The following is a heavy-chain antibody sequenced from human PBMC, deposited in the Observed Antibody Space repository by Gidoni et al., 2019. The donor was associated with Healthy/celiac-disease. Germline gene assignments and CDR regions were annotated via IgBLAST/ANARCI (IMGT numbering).Heavy chain of an antibody. D-gene: IGHD5-12*01. V-gene: IGHV1-2*04. Sequence: QVQLVQSGAEVKKPGASVKVYCNASGSPLTGYYMHWVRQAPGQGPEWMGWINPNRGGTNYAQKFQGWVTMTRDTSISTAYMELSRLRSDDTAVYYCARGTSGYDTALFDHWGQGTLVTVSS. CDR3: ARGTSGYDTALFDH. J-gene: IGHJ5*02. CDR1: GSPLTGYY. CDR2: INPNRGGT.